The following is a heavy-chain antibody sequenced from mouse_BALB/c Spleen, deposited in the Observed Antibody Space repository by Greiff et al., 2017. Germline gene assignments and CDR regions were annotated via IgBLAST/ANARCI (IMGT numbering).Heavy chain of an antibody. V-gene: IGHV1-80*01. CDR1: GYAFSSYW. CDR3: ARENYYGSSNFDY. D-gene: IGHD1-1*01. J-gene: IGHJ2*01. CDR2: IYPGDGDT. Sequence: VQRVESGAELVRPGSSVKISCKASGYAFSSYWMNWVKQRPGQGLEWIGQIYPGDGDTNYNGKFKGKATLTADKSSSTAYMQLSSLTSEDSAVYFCARENYYGSSNFDYWGQGTTLTVSS.